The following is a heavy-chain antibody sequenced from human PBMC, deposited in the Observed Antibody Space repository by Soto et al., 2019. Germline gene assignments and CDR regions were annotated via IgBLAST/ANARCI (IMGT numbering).Heavy chain of an antibody. Sequence: QVQLQESGPGLVKPSQTLSLTCTVSGDSISRGGYYWNWIRQHPRKGLEWIGYIYHSGSTNYNPFLKSRVNISVDTSKNQLSLELSSVTAADTAMYYCAREGAGAYGRGWLDPWCQGILFTVSS. CDR1: GDSISRGGYY. D-gene: IGHD2-21*01. CDR3: AREGAGAYGRGWLDP. CDR2: IYHSGST. V-gene: IGHV4-31*03. J-gene: IGHJ5*02.